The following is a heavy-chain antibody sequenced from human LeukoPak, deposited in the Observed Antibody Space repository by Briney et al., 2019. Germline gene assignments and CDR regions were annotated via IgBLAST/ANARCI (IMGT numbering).Heavy chain of an antibody. CDR1: GYTFTGYY. D-gene: IGHD3-3*01. Sequence: GASVKVSCKASGYTFTGYYMHWVRQAPGQGLEWMGWINPNSGGTNYAQKFQGRVTMTRDTSISTAYMELSRLRSDDTAVYYCARAGGGEEWLLHTGYYMDVWGKGTTVTVSS. V-gene: IGHV1-2*02. J-gene: IGHJ6*03. CDR2: INPNSGGT. CDR3: ARAGGGEEWLLHTGYYMDV.